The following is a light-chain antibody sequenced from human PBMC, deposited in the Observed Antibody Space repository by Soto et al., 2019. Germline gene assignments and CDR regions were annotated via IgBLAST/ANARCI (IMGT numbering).Light chain of an antibody. V-gene: IGLV2-14*01. Sequence: QSALTQPTSVSGSPGQSITISCTGNSNDIGAYNYVSWYQQHPGKAPRLLIHGVRNRPPGISSRFSASKSGLSASLTISGLLPEDEADYFCSSFTTSRLYVFGRGTKLTVL. CDR2: GVR. J-gene: IGLJ1*01. CDR1: SNDIGAYNY. CDR3: SSFTTSRLYV.